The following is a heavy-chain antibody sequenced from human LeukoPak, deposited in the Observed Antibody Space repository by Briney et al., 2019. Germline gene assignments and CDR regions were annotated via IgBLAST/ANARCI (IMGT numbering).Heavy chain of an antibody. CDR2: INHSGST. V-gene: IGHV4-34*01. Sequence: SETLSLTCAVHGGSFSGYYWSWIRQPPGKGLEWIGEINHSGSTNYNPSLKSRVTISVDTSKNQFSLKLSSVTAADTAVYYCARARGRFFDYWGQGTLVTVSS. CDR1: GGSFSGYY. J-gene: IGHJ4*02. CDR3: ARARGRFFDY.